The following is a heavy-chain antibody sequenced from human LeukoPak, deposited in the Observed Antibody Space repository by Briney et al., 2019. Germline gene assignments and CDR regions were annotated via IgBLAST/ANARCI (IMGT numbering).Heavy chain of an antibody. Sequence: GGSLRLSCAASGFTFSNNWMSWVRQAPGKGLEWVANINTDGSEENYVDSAKGRFTISRDNAKSSLYLQMNSLRAEDTAVYYCVRDNPRCCGVIPSNIDDYWGQGTLVTVSS. CDR3: VRDNPRCCGVIPSNIDDY. CDR1: GFTFSNNW. CDR2: INTDGSEE. J-gene: IGHJ4*02. D-gene: IGHD2/OR15-2a*01. V-gene: IGHV3-7*01.